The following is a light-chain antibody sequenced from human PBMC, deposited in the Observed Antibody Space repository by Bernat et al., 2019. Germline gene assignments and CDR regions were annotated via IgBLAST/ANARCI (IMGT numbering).Light chain of an antibody. CDR2: GAS. Sequence: IVLTPSPGTLSVSPGERATLSCRASQSVRSNYLAWYQHRRGQHPRRLIYGASIRAPGIPHRFSGIGSGTDFTLTISRLEPEEFAVYYCQQYTGPPFTFGPGT. V-gene: IGKV3-20*01. CDR1: QSVRSNY. CDR3: QQYTGPPFT. J-gene: IGKJ3*01.